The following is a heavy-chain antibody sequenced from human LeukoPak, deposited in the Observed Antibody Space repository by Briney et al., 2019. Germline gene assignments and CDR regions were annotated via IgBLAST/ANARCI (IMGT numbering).Heavy chain of an antibody. CDR2: ISGTSTYI. Sequence: PGGSLRLSCAASGFTFSTHRMHWVRQAPGKGLGWVSSISGTSTYIHYAHTVRGRFTISRDNAKNSLYLQMNSLRAEDTAVYYCARDRGFIGVFYNGIDVWGQGTTVTVSS. V-gene: IGHV3-21*01. D-gene: IGHD3-10*01. CDR3: ARDRGFIGVFYNGIDV. J-gene: IGHJ6*02. CDR1: GFTFSTHR.